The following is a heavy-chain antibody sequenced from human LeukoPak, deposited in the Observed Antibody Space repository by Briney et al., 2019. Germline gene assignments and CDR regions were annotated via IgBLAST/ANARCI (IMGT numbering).Heavy chain of an antibody. Sequence: SETLSLTCTVSGGSISSYYWSWIRQPPGKGLEWIGHIYYSGSTNYNPSLESRVTISVDTSKNQFSLKLSSVTAADTAVYYCARGRFLTGYYTGYYYYGMDVWGQGTTVAVSS. D-gene: IGHD3-9*01. CDR1: GGSISSYY. CDR3: ARGRFLTGYYTGYYYYGMDV. J-gene: IGHJ6*02. V-gene: IGHV4-59*08. CDR2: IYYSGST.